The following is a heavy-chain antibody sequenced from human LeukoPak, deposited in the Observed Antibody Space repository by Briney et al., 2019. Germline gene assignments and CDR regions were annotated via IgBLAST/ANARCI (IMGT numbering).Heavy chain of an antibody. CDR2: IYPGDSDT. V-gene: IGHV5-51*01. D-gene: IGHD4-23*01. CDR3: ARRHYGGSSGMEYYFDS. Sequence: GESLKISCKGSGYSFPSYWIAWVRQRPGKGLEWMGIIYPGDSDTTYSPSFQGQVTISADKSSNTAYLQWSSLEASDTATYYCARRHYGGSSGMEYYFDSWGQGTLVTVSS. CDR1: GYSFPSYW. J-gene: IGHJ4*02.